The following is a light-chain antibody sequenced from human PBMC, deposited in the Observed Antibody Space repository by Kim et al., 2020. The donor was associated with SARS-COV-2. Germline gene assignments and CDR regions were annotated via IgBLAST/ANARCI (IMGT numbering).Light chain of an antibody. V-gene: IGLV6-57*03. CDR1: RGSMDDNY. CDR2: EDD. CDR3: QSYNRDNVI. J-gene: IGLJ2*01. Sequence: GKTVTTSCTRRRGSMDDNYVQWYQQRPGGVPTTVIYEDDQRPSGVSDRFSGSIDNSSNSASLTISGLRTEDEADYYCQSYNRDNVIFGGGTQLTVL.